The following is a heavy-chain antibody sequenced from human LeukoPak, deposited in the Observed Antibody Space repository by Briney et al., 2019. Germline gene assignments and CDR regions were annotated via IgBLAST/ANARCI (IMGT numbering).Heavy chain of an antibody. CDR2: ITGSGVNT. CDR3: AKDLMAVAGTSLGYFDL. Sequence: PGGSLRLSCVASGFTFSSYAMSWVRQAPGKGLEWVSVITGSGVNTYYADSVKGRFTISRDNSNNTVYLKMNSLRADDTAVYYCAKDLMAVAGTSLGYFDLWGRGALVTVSS. J-gene: IGHJ2*01. CDR1: GFTFSSYA. D-gene: IGHD6-19*01. V-gene: IGHV3-23*01.